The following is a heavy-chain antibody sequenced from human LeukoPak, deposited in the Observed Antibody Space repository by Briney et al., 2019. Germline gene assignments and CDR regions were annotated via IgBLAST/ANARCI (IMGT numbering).Heavy chain of an antibody. CDR1: GGSISSSSYY. CDR2: IYYSGST. V-gene: IGHV4-39*01. Sequence: SETLSLTCTVSGGSISSSSYYWGWIRQPPGRGLECIWSIYYSGSTYYKPSLESRVTISVDTSKNQFSLKLSSVTAADTAVYYCLCYDSSGYYYFDYWGQGTLVTVSS. D-gene: IGHD3-22*01. CDR3: LCYDSSGYYYFDY. J-gene: IGHJ4*02.